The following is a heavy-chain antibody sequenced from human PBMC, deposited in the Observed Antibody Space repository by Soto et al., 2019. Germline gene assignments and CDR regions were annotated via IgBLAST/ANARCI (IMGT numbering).Heavy chain of an antibody. CDR1: GGSFSGYY. CDR3: ARGRWFDP. J-gene: IGHJ5*02. V-gene: IGHV4-34*01. Sequence: QVQLQQWGAGLLKPSETLSLTCAVYGGSFSGYYWSWIRQPPGKGLEWIGEINHSGSTNYNPSLKSRVTISVDTSKNQFSLKLSSVTAADPAVYYCARGRWFDPWGQGTLVTVSS. CDR2: INHSGST.